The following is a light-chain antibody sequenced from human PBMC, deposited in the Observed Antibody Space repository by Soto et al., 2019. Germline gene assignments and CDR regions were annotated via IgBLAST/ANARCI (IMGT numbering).Light chain of an antibody. CDR3: QQHRTPPIT. V-gene: IGKV3-20*01. J-gene: IGKJ5*01. CDR2: GAS. Sequence: EIVLTQSPGTLALSPGERVTLSCRASQSVSSGFLAWYQQKPGQAPRLLIYGASSRATGIPDRFTGSGSGTDFTLNISRLEPEGFGLCECQQHRTPPITFGQGTPLEVK. CDR1: QSVSSGF.